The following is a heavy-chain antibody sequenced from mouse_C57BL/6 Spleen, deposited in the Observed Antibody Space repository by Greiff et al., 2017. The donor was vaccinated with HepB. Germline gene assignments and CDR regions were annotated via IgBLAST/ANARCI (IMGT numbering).Heavy chain of an antibody. V-gene: IGHV3-6*01. Sequence: EVQLQQSGPGLVKPSQSLSLTCSVTGYSITSGYYWNWIRQFPGNKLEWMGYISYDGSNNYNPSLKNRISITRDTSKNQFFLKLNSVTTEDTATYYCARGYYYGSKAMDYWGQGTSVTVSS. CDR1: GYSITSGYY. CDR3: ARGYYYGSKAMDY. CDR2: ISYDGSN. D-gene: IGHD1-1*01. J-gene: IGHJ4*01.